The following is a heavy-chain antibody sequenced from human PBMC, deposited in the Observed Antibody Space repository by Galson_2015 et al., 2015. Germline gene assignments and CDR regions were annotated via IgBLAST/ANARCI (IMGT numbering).Heavy chain of an antibody. J-gene: IGHJ4*02. Sequence: SLRLSCAASGFTFSSNSMNWVRQAPGKGLEWVSYISSGSSTISYADSVKGRFTISRDNSKDSLYLQMNSLRAEDTAVYYCARRQDFFDSSAQATLITLSS. CDR2: ISSGSSTI. V-gene: IGHV3-48*01. CDR1: GFTFSSNS. CDR3: ARRQDFFDS.